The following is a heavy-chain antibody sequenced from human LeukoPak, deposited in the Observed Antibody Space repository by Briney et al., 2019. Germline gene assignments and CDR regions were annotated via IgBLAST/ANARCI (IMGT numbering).Heavy chain of an antibody. D-gene: IGHD2-2*01. J-gene: IGHJ4*02. CDR1: GLTLSDYY. CDR2: ISSSSSYT. Sequence: PGGSLRLSCAASGLTLSDYYMSWVRQAPGKGLEWVSYISSSSSYTNYADSVKGRFTISRDNAKNSLYLQMNSLRAEDTAVYYCAREGYCSSTSCQFDYWGQGTLVTVSS. CDR3: AREGYCSSTSCQFDY. V-gene: IGHV3-11*06.